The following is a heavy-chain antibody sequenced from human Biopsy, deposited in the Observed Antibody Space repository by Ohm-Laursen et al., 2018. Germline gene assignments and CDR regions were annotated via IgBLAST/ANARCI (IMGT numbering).Heavy chain of an antibody. CDR3: ARDSRGGHLNTTLITGKNIDS. D-gene: IGHD3-16*01. CDR2: IIPIFGII. CDR1: GGTFSSYS. V-gene: IGHV1-69*13. Sequence: VKISCKASGGTFSSYSISWVRQAPGQGLEWMGGIIPIFGIINHAQKFQGRVTISADESTTTAYMELGSLRSEDTAVYFCARDSRGGHLNTTLITGKNIDSWGQGILVTVSS. J-gene: IGHJ4*02.